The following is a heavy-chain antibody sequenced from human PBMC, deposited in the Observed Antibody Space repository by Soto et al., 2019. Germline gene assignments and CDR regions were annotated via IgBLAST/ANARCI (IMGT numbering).Heavy chain of an antibody. J-gene: IGHJ6*02. V-gene: IGHV3-23*01. D-gene: IGHD3-9*01. CDR3: AKDQSYDILTGYYNPTYYYYYGMDV. CDR2: ISGSGGST. CDR1: GFTFSSYA. Sequence: GGSLRLSCAASGFTFSSYAMSWVRQAPGKGLEWVSAISGSGGSTYYADSVKGRFTISRDNSKNTLYLQMNSLRAENTAVYYCAKDQSYDILTGYYNPTYYYYYGMDVWGQGTTVTGSS.